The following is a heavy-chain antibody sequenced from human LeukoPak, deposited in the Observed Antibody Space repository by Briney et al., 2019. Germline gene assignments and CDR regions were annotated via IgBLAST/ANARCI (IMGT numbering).Heavy chain of an antibody. CDR3: AKGGYSSGWYYYYMDV. V-gene: IGHV3-9*01. Sequence: GGTLRLSCAASGFTFSSYGMSWVRQAPGKGLEWVSGISWNSGSIGYADSVKGRFTISRDNAKNSLYLQMNSLRAEDTALYYCAKGGYSSGWYYYYMDVWGKGTTVTISS. J-gene: IGHJ6*03. D-gene: IGHD6-19*01. CDR1: GFTFSSYG. CDR2: ISWNSGSI.